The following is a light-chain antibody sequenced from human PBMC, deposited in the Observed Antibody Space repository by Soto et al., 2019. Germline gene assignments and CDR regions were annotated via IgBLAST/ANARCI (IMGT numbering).Light chain of an antibody. V-gene: IGKV3D-15*01. CDR3: QQYNNWPPIT. J-gene: IGKJ5*01. Sequence: EIVLTQSPGTLSLSPGERATLSCRASQKISSRYLAWYLQKPGQAPRLLIYGASTRATGIPARFSGSGSGTEFTLSISSLQSEDSAVYYCQQYNNWPPITFGQGTRLEIK. CDR1: QKISSRY. CDR2: GAS.